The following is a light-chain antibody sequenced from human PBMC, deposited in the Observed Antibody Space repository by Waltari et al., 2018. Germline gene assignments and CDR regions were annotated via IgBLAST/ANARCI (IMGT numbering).Light chain of an antibody. Sequence: DIVMTQSQDSLAVSLGEKDTINCKSNQSISSKFNYKSYLSCFQQKPGQPPRLLIYWASTRESGVPGRFSGSGSGTDFTLTISDLQAEDVALYYCQQFYDSQLTFGGGTKVEI. CDR3: QQFYDSQLT. V-gene: IGKV4-1*01. J-gene: IGKJ4*01. CDR2: WAS. CDR1: QSISSKFNYKSY.